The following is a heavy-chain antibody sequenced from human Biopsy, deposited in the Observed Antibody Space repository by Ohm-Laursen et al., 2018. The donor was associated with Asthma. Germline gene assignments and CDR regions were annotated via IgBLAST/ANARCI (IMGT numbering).Heavy chain of an antibody. J-gene: IGHJ4*02. D-gene: IGHD2-15*01. CDR1: GVSIRSYY. CDR2: IHYSGST. Sequence: GTLSLTCTVSGVSIRSYYWTWIRQPPGKGLEWIGNIHYSGSTYSNPSLKSRVTISVDTSKKQISLRLGSVIAADTAVYYCAGFCSGGNCPDHWGQGTLVTVSS. CDR3: AGFCSGGNCPDH. V-gene: IGHV4-59*01.